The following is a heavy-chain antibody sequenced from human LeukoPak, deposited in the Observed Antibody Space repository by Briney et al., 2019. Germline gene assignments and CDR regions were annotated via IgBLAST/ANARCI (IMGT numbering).Heavy chain of an antibody. CDR3: ARARGYYDSSGYSGDY. D-gene: IGHD3-22*01. CDR1: GYTFTSYY. Sequence: ASVKVSCKASGYTFTSYYMHWVRQAPGQGLEWMGTINPSGGSTNYAQKVQGRVTMTRDTSISTAYMELSRLRSDDTAVYYCARARGYYDSSGYSGDYWGQGTLVTVSS. V-gene: IGHV1-2*02. CDR2: INPSGGST. J-gene: IGHJ4*02.